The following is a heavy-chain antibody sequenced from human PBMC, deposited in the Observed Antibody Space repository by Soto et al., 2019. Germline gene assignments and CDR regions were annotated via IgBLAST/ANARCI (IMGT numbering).Heavy chain of an antibody. V-gene: IGHV3-73*02. J-gene: IGHJ6*02. CDR3: ARIEYGLDV. Sequence: EVQLVQSGGGRVHPGCSLKLSCEAAGFTFSVSAIHWVRLASGKGLEWVGRIRTRKNRYVTTYAASVKGRFSLSRDDSKNTAYLQMTSLKTEDTAVYYCARIEYGLDVGGQGTTVIVS. CDR1: GFTFSVSA. D-gene: IGHD6-6*01. CDR2: IRTRKNRYVT.